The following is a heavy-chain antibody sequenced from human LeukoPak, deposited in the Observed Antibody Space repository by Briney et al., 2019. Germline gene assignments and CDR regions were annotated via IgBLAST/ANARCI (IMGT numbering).Heavy chain of an antibody. Sequence: SQTLSLTCAVSGGSISSGGYSWSWIRQPPGKGLEWIGYIYHSGSTYYNPSLKSRVTISVDRSKNQFSLKLSSVTAADTAVYYCARGARGRQDYWGQGTLITVSS. CDR1: GGSISSGGYS. J-gene: IGHJ4*02. CDR2: IYHSGST. V-gene: IGHV4-30-2*01. D-gene: IGHD3-10*01. CDR3: ARGARGRQDY.